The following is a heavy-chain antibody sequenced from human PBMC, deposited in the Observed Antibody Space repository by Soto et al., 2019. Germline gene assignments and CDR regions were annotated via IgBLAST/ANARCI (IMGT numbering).Heavy chain of an antibody. Sequence: QVQLVQSGAEVKKPGASVKVSCKASGYTFTGYYMHWVRQAPGQGLEWMGWINPNSGGTNYAQKFQGRVTMPRDTSISTAYMELSRLRSDDTAVYYCAIDQIDIVVVPAAILSWGAWFDPWGQGTLVTVSS. CDR3: AIDQIDIVVVPAAILSWGAWFDP. CDR1: GYTFTGYY. D-gene: IGHD2-2*02. V-gene: IGHV1-2*02. CDR2: INPNSGGT. J-gene: IGHJ5*02.